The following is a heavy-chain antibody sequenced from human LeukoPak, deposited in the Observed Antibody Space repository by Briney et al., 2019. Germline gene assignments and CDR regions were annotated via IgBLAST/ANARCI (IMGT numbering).Heavy chain of an antibody. CDR2: ISSSGATI. V-gene: IGHV3-48*03. D-gene: IGHD3-16*01. Sequence: GGSLRLSCAASGSTFSSFSTYDFNWVRQAPGKGLEWVSYISSSGATIYYADSVKGRFTVSRDNAKNSLYLQMNSLRAEDTAIYYCARDLVAGAYTFDNWGQRTMVTVSS. CDR1: GSTFSS. J-gene: IGHJ3*02. CDR3: ARDLVAGAYTFDN.